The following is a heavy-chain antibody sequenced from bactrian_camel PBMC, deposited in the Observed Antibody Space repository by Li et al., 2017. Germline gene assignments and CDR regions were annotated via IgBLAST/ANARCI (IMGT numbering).Heavy chain of an antibody. CDR2: LDADGRT. V-gene: IGHV3S42*01. D-gene: IGHD1*01. J-gene: IGHJ4*01. Sequence: DVQLVESGGGSVQTGGSLKLSCAASVYTYESYCMGWFRQAPGKEREGVAALDADGRTRYADSAKGRFAISKDSAKNTLYLQMSSLTPDDTGMYICAAAPLGHCTGELRRAYEHKYWGQGTQVTVS. CDR3: AAAPLGHCTGELRRAYEHKY. CDR1: VYTYESYC.